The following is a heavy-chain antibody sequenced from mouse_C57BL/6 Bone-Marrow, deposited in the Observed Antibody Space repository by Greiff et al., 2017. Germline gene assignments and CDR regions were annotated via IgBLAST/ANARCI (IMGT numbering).Heavy chain of an antibody. CDR2: IYPRSGNT. V-gene: IGHV1-81*01. J-gene: IGHJ2*01. Sequence: QVQLQQSGAELARPGASVKLSCKASGYTFTSYGISWVKQRTGQGLEWIGEIYPRSGNTYYNEKFKGKATLTADKSSSTAYMELRSLTSEDSAVYFCARERTMVTTWCHYFDYWGQGTTLTVSS. CDR3: ARERTMVTTWCHYFDY. CDR1: GYTFTSYG. D-gene: IGHD2-2*01.